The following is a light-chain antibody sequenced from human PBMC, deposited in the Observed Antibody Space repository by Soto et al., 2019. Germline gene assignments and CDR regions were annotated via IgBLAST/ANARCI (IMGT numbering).Light chain of an antibody. V-gene: IGKV1-5*01. CDR1: QSISRC. J-gene: IGKJ1*01. CDR3: QQYITYWT. Sequence: DLEMTPSPSTLSASLGDRVTITCRASQSISRCFAWYQQKPGKAPKLLIYDVSSLESGVPSRFSGSGSGTEFTLTISSLQPDEFPTYYCQQYITYWTFGQGAKVDIK. CDR2: DVS.